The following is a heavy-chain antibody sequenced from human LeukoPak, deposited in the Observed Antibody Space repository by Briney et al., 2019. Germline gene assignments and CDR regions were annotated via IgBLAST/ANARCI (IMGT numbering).Heavy chain of an antibody. J-gene: IGHJ4*02. V-gene: IGHV3-7*03. D-gene: IGHD6-19*01. CDR2: IKQDGSEK. Sequence: PGGSLRLSCAASGFTFSSYAVSWVRQAPGKGLEWVANIKQDGSEKYYVDSVKGRFTISRDNAKNSLYLQMNSLRAEDTAVYYCASWPGGWYGEDSWGQGTLVTVSS. CDR3: ASWPGGWYGEDS. CDR1: GFTFSSYA.